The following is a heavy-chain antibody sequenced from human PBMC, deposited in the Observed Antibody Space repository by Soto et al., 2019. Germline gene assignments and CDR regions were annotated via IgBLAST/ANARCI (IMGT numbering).Heavy chain of an antibody. V-gene: IGHV4-4*02. CDR2: IYHSGST. Sequence: SETLSLTCAVSGGSISSSNWWSWVRQPPGKGLEWIGEIYHSGSTDYSPSLKSRVTISVDKSKNHFSLKLSSVTAADTAVDYGAGVGSGALYLEYWGQGTLVTAS. CDR3: AGVGSGALYLEY. CDR1: GGSISSSNW. D-gene: IGHD6-19*01. J-gene: IGHJ4*02.